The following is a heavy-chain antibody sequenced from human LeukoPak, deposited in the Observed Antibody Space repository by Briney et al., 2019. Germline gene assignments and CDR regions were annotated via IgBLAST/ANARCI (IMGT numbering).Heavy chain of an antibody. CDR2: IYWDDDK. V-gene: IGHV2-5*02. J-gene: IGHJ6*03. Sequence: ESGPTLVNPTQTLTLTCTFSGFSLSTSGVGVGWIRQPPGKALEWLVLIYWDDDKRYSPSLKSRLTITKDTSKNQVVLTMTNMDPVDTATYYCAHVIGVSYYYDSSGYYLALDYYYYYMDVWGKGTTVTISS. CDR1: GFSLSTSGVG. CDR3: AHVIGVSYYYDSSGYYLALDYYYYYMDV. D-gene: IGHD3-22*01.